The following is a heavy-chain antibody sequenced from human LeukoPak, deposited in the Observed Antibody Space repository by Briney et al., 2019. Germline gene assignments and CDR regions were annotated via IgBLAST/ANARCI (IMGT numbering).Heavy chain of an antibody. CDR3: AREGRQLLWFGELNWFDP. CDR2: MNPNSGNT. V-gene: IGHV1-8*01. CDR1: GYTFTSYD. D-gene: IGHD3-10*01. Sequence: GASVKVSCKPSGYTFTSYDINWVRQATGQGLEWMGWMNPNSGNTSYAQKFQGRVTMTRNTSISTAYMELRSLRSEDRAVYYCAREGRQLLWFGELNWFDPWGQGTLVTVSS. J-gene: IGHJ5*02.